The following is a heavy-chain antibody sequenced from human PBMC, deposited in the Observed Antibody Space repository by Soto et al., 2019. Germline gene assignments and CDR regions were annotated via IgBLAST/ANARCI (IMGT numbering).Heavy chain of an antibody. J-gene: IGHJ4*02. D-gene: IGHD6-13*01. Sequence: PSETLSLTCAVYGGSFSGYYWSWIRQPPGKGLEWIGEINHSGSTNYNPSLKSRVTISVDTSKNQFSLKLSSVTAADTAVYYCARGTPIAAAGIRYFDYWGQGTLVTVSS. CDR2: INHSGST. CDR3: ARGTPIAAAGIRYFDY. V-gene: IGHV4-34*01. CDR1: GGSFSGYY.